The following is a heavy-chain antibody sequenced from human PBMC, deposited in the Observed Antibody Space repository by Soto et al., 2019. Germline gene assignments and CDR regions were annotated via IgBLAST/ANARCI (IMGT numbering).Heavy chain of an antibody. CDR2: MNSDGTST. V-gene: IGHV3-74*01. CDR1: GFAFSNYW. J-gene: IGHJ3*02. Sequence: EVQLVESGGGLVQPGGSLRLSCAASGFAFSNYWIHWVRQAPGKGLVWVSRMNSDGTSTSYADSVRGRFTISRDNAKNTLYLQMNSLRAEDTAVYYCTRSGDADYEQMDDAFDIWGQGTMVTVSS. CDR3: TRSGDADYEQMDDAFDI. D-gene: IGHD4-17*01.